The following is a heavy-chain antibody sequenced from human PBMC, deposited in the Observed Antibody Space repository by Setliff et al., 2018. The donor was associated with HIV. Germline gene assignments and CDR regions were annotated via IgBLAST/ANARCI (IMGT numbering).Heavy chain of an antibody. D-gene: IGHD3-22*01. J-gene: IGHJ6*03. V-gene: IGHV1-2*02. CDR2: IHPSSGGT. CDR1: GYTFTDYY. CDR3: ARARRDSYDRGRRNHYYIDV. Sequence: ASVKVSCKASGYTFTDYYMHWVRQAPGQGLEWMGWIHPSSGGTNYAQKFQGSVTMTWDTSISTAYMELNNVKFEDTAVYYCARARRDSYDRGRRNHYYIDVWGKGTTVTV.